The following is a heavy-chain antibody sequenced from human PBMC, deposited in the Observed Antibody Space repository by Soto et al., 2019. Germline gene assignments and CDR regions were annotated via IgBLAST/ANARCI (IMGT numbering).Heavy chain of an antibody. CDR2: IYYSGGT. Sequence: SETLSLTCTVSGGSISSYYWSWIRQPPGEGLEWVGYIYYSGGTNYKPSLKSRVTISVGTSKNQFSLKLSSVTAADTAVYYCARASNHYDILTGYLIPANYYYGMDVWGQGTTVTVSS. V-gene: IGHV4-59*01. J-gene: IGHJ6*02. CDR1: GGSISSYY. CDR3: ARASNHYDILTGYLIPANYYYGMDV. D-gene: IGHD3-9*01.